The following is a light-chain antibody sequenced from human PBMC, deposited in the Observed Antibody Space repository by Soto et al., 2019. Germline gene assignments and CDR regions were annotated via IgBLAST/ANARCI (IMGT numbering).Light chain of an antibody. V-gene: IGKV1-12*01. J-gene: IGKJ4*01. Sequence: EIQMTQSPSSVSASVGDRVTITWRASQGINNWLAWYQQKPGKAPELLIYAVSYLQSGVPSRFSGSGSGTDFTLTISSLQPEDFATYFCKQSSSFPLTFGGGTNV. CDR3: KQSSSFPLT. CDR2: AVS. CDR1: QGINNW.